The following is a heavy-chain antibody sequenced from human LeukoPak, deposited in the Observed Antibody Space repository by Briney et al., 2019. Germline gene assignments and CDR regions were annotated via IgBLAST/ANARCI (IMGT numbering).Heavy chain of an antibody. CDR3: ARDVWTGVAVSDY. J-gene: IGHJ4*02. CDR1: GFTFSSYW. D-gene: IGHD6-19*01. Sequence: GGSLRLSCVASGFTFSSYWMTWVRQAPGKGLEWLANIKEDGSIQYYLDSVRGRFAISRDNAKTSVYLQLNSLRADDTAVYYCARDVWTGVAVSDYWGQGTLVTVSS. V-gene: IGHV3-7*01. CDR2: IKEDGSIQ.